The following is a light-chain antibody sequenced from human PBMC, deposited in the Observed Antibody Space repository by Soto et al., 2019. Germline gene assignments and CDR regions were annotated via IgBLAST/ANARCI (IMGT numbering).Light chain of an antibody. CDR2: DAS. J-gene: IGKJ1*01. V-gene: IGKV1-9*01. CDR3: QQLNSYPPWA. CDR1: QGISSY. Sequence: IQLTQAPSSLSASVGDRVTITCRASQGISSYLAWYQQKAGKAPRLLIYDASTLQRGVPSRFSGSGSGTDFTLTISSLQAEDVATYYCQQLNSYPPWAFGQGTKVDIK.